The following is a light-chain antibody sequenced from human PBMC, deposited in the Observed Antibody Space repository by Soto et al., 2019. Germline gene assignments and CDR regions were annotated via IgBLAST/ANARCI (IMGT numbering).Light chain of an antibody. CDR2: DAS. CDR3: QQYNIYST. J-gene: IGKJ1*01. V-gene: IGKV1-5*01. Sequence: DLPMTQSPSTRSGSVGDRVTITCRASQTISSWLAWYQQQPGKAPKLLIYDASSLESGLPSRFSGGGSGTEFTLTIRNLKPEDFATYFCQQYNIYSTFGQGTKVDNK. CDR1: QTISSW.